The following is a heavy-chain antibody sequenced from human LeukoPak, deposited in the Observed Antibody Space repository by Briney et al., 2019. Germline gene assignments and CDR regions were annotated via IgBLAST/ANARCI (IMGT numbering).Heavy chain of an antibody. D-gene: IGHD6-6*01. Sequence: SVKVSCKASGGTFNNSGISWVRQAPGQGLEWMGGIIPIFGTANYAQKFQGRVTITTDESTSTAYMELSGLRSEDTAVYYCARETLISSTSFYYYMDVWGEGTTVTVSS. J-gene: IGHJ6*03. V-gene: IGHV1-69*05. CDR2: IIPIFGTA. CDR3: ARETLISSTSFYYYMDV. CDR1: GGTFNNSG.